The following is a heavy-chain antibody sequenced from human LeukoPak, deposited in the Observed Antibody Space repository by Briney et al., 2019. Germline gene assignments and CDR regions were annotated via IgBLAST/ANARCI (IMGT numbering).Heavy chain of an antibody. CDR3: ATPSRGHAFDI. D-gene: IGHD3-10*01. CDR2: FIPILRTP. V-gene: IGHV1-69*05. Sequence: SVKVSCKASGGTFSNYAMSWVRQAPGQGLEWLGGFIPILRTPKDAQKFRDRVSITTDESTNTAYMELSGLASEDTALYYCATPSRGHAFDIWGQGTLVTVSA. J-gene: IGHJ3*02. CDR1: GGTFSNYA.